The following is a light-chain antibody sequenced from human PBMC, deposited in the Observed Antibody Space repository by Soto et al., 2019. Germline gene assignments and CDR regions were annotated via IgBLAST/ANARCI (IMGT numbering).Light chain of an antibody. CDR3: QQYGSSPTWT. V-gene: IGKV3-20*01. CDR2: GAS. J-gene: IGKJ1*01. CDR1: QSVSSSY. Sequence: IVLTQSPGTLSLSPGERATLSCRASQSVSSSYLAWYQQKLGQAPSLLIYGASSRATGIPDRFSGSGSGTDFTLIISRLEPEDFAVNYCQQYGSSPTWTFGQGNKVEIK.